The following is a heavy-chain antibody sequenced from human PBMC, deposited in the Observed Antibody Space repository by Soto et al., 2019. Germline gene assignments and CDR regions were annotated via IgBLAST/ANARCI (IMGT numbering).Heavy chain of an antibody. J-gene: IGHJ3*02. CDR3: AKDLILYNWNDVDAFDI. D-gene: IGHD1-20*01. CDR1: GFTFSSYA. CDR2: ISGSGGST. Sequence: GGSLRLSCAASGFTFSSYAMSWVRQAPGKGLEWVSAISGSGGSTYYADSVKGRFTISRDNSKNTLYLQMNSLRAEDTAVYYCAKDLILYNWNDVDAFDIWGQGTMVTVSS. V-gene: IGHV3-23*01.